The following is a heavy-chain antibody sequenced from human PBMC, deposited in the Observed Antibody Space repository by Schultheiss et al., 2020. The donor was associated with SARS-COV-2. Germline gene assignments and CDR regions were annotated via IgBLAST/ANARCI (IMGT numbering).Heavy chain of an antibody. CDR2: ISTYNGNT. D-gene: IGHD3-3*01. V-gene: IGHV1-18*04. J-gene: IGHJ6*03. CDR1: GYTFTGYY. Sequence: ASVKVSCKASGYTFTGYYMHWVRQAPGQGLEWMGWISTYNGNTNYAQKLQGRVTMTTDTSTSTAYMELRSLRSDDTAVYYCARYDFWSGYRRDYYYYYYMDVWGKGTTVTVSS. CDR3: ARYDFWSGYRRDYYYYYYMDV.